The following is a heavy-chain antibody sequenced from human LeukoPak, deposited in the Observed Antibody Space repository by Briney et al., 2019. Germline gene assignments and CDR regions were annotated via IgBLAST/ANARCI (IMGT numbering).Heavy chain of an antibody. CDR2: ISNSGGST. Sequence: PGGSLRLSCAASGFSFGSYALAWVRQAPGKGLEWVSGISNSGGSTYYADSVKGRFTISRDNSQNTLYLEMNSLRAEDTALYYCAHHQASTYDYVDYWGQGTLVTVSS. CDR3: AHHQASTYDYVDY. CDR1: GFSFGSYA. J-gene: IGHJ4*02. V-gene: IGHV3-23*01. D-gene: IGHD5-12*01.